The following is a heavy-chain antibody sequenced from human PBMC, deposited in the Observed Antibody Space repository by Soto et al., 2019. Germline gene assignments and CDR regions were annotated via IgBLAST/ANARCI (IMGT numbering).Heavy chain of an antibody. CDR3: ARGLGGRMDD. J-gene: IGHJ6*02. V-gene: IGHV1-69*08. CDR1: GTIFSSYT. Sequence: QVQLVQSGAEVKKPGSSVRVSCKASGTIFSSYTISWVRQAPGQGLEWMGRIIPILGETNSAQKFQGRVTLTADKSTNTAYMQLKRLRLEDTAVYYCARGLGGRMDDWGQGTTVTVSS. D-gene: IGHD3-16*01. CDR2: IIPILGET.